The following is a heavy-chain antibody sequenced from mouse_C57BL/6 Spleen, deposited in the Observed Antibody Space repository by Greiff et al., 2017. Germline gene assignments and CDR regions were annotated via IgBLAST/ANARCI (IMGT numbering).Heavy chain of an antibody. Sequence: VKLQESGPGLVAPSQSLSITCTVSGFSLTSYGVHWVRQPPGTGLEWLVVIWSDGRTTYNSALKSRLSISKDNSKSQVFLKMNSLQTDDKAMYYCARHAPGGFAYWGQGTLVTVSA. V-gene: IGHV2-6-1*01. J-gene: IGHJ3*01. CDR3: ARHAPGGFAY. CDR1: GFSLTSYG. CDR2: IWSDGRT.